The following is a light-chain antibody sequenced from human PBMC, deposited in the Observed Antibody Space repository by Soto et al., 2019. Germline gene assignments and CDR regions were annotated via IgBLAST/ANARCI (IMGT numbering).Light chain of an antibody. Sequence: QSVLTQPPSASGTPGQRVTISCSGSSSNIGSNYVCWYQHLPGTAPKFLIYSNNQRPSGVPDRFSGSKSGTSASLAISGLRSEDEAGYYCATWDDSLSGHYVFGTGTKVTVL. V-gene: IGLV1-47*02. J-gene: IGLJ1*01. CDR3: ATWDDSLSGHYV. CDR1: SSNIGSNY. CDR2: SNN.